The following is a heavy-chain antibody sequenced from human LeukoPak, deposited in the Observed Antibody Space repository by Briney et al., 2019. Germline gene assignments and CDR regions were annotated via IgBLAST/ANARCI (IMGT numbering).Heavy chain of an antibody. V-gene: IGHV4-39*01. CDR3: ARHGLRYCSSTSCYPLNWFDP. CDR2: IYYSGST. CDR1: GGSISSSSYY. J-gene: IGHJ5*02. D-gene: IGHD2-2*01. Sequence: SETLSLTCTVSGGSISSSSYYWGWIRQPPGKGLEGIGSIYYSGSTYYNPSLKSRVTISVDTSKNQFSLKLSSVTAADTAVYYCARHGLRYCSSTSCYPLNWFDPWGQGTLVTVSS.